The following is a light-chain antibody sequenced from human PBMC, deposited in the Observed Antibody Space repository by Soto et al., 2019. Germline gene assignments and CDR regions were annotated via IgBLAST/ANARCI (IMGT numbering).Light chain of an antibody. CDR1: QSVSSNY. CDR3: QQYGSSTWT. V-gene: IGKV3-20*01. J-gene: IGKJ1*01. Sequence: EIVLTQSPGTLSLSPGERATLSCRASQSVSSNYLAWYQQKPGQAPRPLIYGASSRATGIPDRFSGSGAGTEFTLTISRLESEDFAGYYCQQYGSSTWTFGQGTKVEIK. CDR2: GAS.